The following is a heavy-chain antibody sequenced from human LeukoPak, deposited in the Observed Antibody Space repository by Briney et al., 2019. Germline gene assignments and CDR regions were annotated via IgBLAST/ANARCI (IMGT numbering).Heavy chain of an antibody. CDR3: ARDVAAAGTYFDY. CDR2: INSDGSST. Sequence: PGGSLRLSCAASGFTFSRYWMHWVRQAPGKGLVWVSRINSDGSSTSYADSVKGRFTISRDNAKNTLYLQMNSLRAEDTAVYYCARDVAAAGTYFDYWGQGTLVGVSS. CDR1: GFTFSRYW. V-gene: IGHV3-74*01. D-gene: IGHD6-13*01. J-gene: IGHJ4*02.